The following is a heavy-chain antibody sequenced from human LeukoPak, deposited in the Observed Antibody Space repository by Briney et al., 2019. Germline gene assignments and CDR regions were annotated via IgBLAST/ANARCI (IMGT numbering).Heavy chain of an antibody. Sequence: GGSLRLSCAASGFTFSSYAMHWVRQAPGKGLEWVAVISYDGSNKYYADSVKGRFTISRDNSKNTLYLQMNSLRAEDTAVYYCASGDPPVIDYWGQGTLVTVSS. CDR2: ISYDGSNK. J-gene: IGHJ4*02. CDR1: GFTFSSYA. V-gene: IGHV3-30-3*01. CDR3: ASGDPPVIDY. D-gene: IGHD4-17*01.